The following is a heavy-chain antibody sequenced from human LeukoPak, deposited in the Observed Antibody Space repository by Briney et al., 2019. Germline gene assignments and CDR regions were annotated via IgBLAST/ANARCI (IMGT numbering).Heavy chain of an antibody. CDR2: IYYSGST. CDR1: GGSISSSSYY. V-gene: IGHV4-39*07. D-gene: IGHD2-15*01. CDR3: ARVYCSGGSCYLDP. Sequence: SETLSLTCTVSGGSISSSSYYWGWIRQPPGKGLEWIGSIYYSGSTNYNPSLKSRVTISVDTSKNQFSLKLSSVTAADTAVYYCARVYCSGGSCYLDPWGQGTLVTVSS. J-gene: IGHJ5*02.